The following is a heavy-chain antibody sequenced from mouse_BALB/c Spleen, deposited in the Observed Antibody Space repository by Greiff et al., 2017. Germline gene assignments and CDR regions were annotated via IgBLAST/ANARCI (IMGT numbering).Heavy chain of an antibody. CDR3: ARADWDY. Sequence: EVQRVESGGGLVKPGGSLKLSCAASGLTFSDYYMYWVRQTPEKRLEWVATISDGGSYTYYPDSVKGRFTISRDNAKNNLYLQMSSLKSEDTAMYYCARADWDYWGQGTTLTVSS. J-gene: IGHJ2*01. D-gene: IGHD4-1*01. CDR2: ISDGGSYT. CDR1: GLTFSDYY. V-gene: IGHV5-4*02.